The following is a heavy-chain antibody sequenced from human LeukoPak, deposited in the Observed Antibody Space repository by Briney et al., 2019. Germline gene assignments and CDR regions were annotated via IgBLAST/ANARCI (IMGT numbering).Heavy chain of an antibody. Sequence: ASVKVSCKASGYTFTSYDINWVRQATGQGLEWMGWINPNSGNTGYAQKFQGRVTITRNTSISTAYMELSSLRSEDTAVYYCARGPYSYVPAAIRRAPTKPFDIWGQGTMVTVSS. CDR3: ARGPYSYVPAAIRRAPTKPFDI. CDR1: GYTFTSYD. J-gene: IGHJ3*02. V-gene: IGHV1-8*03. CDR2: INPNSGNT. D-gene: IGHD2-2*02.